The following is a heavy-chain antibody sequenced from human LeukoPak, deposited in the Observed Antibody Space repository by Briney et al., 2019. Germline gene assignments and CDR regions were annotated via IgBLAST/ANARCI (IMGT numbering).Heavy chain of an antibody. CDR3: ARDYKVATIRGPAEY. CDR2: ISAYNGNT. V-gene: IGHV1-18*01. CDR1: GYTFTSYG. D-gene: IGHD5-12*01. Sequence: ASVKVSCKTSGYTFTSYGISWVRQAPGQGLEGMGWISAYNGNTNYAQKLQGRVTMTTDTSTSTAYMELRSLRSEDTAVYYCARDYKVATIRGPAEYWGQGTLVTVSS. J-gene: IGHJ4*02.